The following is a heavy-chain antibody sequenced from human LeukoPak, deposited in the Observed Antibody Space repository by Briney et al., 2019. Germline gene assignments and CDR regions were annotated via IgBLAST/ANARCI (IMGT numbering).Heavy chain of an antibody. D-gene: IGHD3-22*01. CDR3: ARVGSSGYYPRYFDY. CDR2: ISSSGSTI. J-gene: IGHJ4*02. CDR1: GFAFSSYS. V-gene: IGHV3-48*04. Sequence: GGSLRLSCAASGFAFSSYSMNWVRQAPGKGLEWVSYISSSGSTIYYADSVKGRFTISRDNAKNSLYLQMNSLRAEDTAVYYCARVGSSGYYPRYFDYWGQGTLVTVSS.